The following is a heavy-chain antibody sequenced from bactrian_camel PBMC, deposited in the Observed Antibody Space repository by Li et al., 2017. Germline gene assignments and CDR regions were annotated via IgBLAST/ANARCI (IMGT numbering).Heavy chain of an antibody. V-gene: IGHV3S55*01. Sequence: VQLVESGGGSVQAGGSLRLSCTASGFTFDGSGMGWYRQAPGNECELVSAISSDGRTAYVDSVKGRFTISQDNAKNTGYLQMNSLKPEDTAMYYCAADRLACLTQMPRPMSPRAYNLWGQGTQVTVS. CDR3: AADRLACLTQMPRPMSPRAYNL. CDR1: GFTFDGSG. CDR2: ISSDGRT. D-gene: IGHD1*01. J-gene: IGHJ4*01.